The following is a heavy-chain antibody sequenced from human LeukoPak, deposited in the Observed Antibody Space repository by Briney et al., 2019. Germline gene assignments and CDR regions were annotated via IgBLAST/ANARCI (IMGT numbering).Heavy chain of an antibody. CDR1: GGTFSSYA. D-gene: IGHD2-2*01. V-gene: IGHV1-69*04. J-gene: IGHJ4*02. CDR3: ARIGYCSSTSCYVRRAG. CDR2: IIPILGIA. Sequence: SVKVSCKASGGTFSSYAISWVRQAPGQGLEWMGRIIPILGIANYAQKFQGRVTITADKSTSTAYMELSSLRSEDTAVYYCARIGYCSSTSCYVRRAGWGQGTLVTVSS.